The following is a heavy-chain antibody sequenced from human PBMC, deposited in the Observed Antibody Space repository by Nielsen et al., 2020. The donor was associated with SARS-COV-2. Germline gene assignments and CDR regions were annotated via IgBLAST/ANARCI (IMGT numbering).Heavy chain of an antibody. CDR2: IYYSGST. D-gene: IGHD5-12*01. CDR1: GGSISSYY. V-gene: IGHV4-59*12. Sequence: SETLSLTCTVSGGSISSYYWSWIRQPPGKGLEWIGYIYYSGSTNYNPSLKSRVTISVDTSKNQFSLKLSSVTAADTAVYYCARGRGYRGRAFDYWGQGTLVTVSS. J-gene: IGHJ4*02. CDR3: ARGRGYRGRAFDY.